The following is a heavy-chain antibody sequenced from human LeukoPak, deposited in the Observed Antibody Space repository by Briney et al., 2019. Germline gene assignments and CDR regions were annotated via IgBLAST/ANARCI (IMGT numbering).Heavy chain of an antibody. CDR2: ISAYNGNT. J-gene: IGHJ4*02. V-gene: IGHV1-18*01. CDR3: ARDGSSWPETHDPFDY. CDR1: GYTFTSYG. D-gene: IGHD6-13*01. Sequence: ASVKVSCKASGYTFTSYGISWVRQAPGQGLEWIGWISAYNGNTNYAQKLQGRVTMTTDTSTSTAYMELRSLRSDDTAVYYCARDGSSWPETHDPFDYWGQGTLVTVSS.